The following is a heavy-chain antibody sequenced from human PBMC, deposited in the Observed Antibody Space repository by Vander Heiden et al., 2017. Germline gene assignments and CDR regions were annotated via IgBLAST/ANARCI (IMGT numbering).Heavy chain of an antibody. Sequence: EVQLLDSGGGLVQPGGSLRLSCAASGFTFSTYAMCWVRQAPGKGLEWVPAISGSGGSTYYADSVKCRFTISRDNSKNTLYLQMNSLRADDTAVYYCAGQNSGSYNYWGQGTLVTVSS. V-gene: IGHV3-23*01. J-gene: IGHJ4*02. CDR2: ISGSGGST. CDR1: GFTFSTYA. D-gene: IGHD1-26*01. CDR3: AGQNSGSYNY.